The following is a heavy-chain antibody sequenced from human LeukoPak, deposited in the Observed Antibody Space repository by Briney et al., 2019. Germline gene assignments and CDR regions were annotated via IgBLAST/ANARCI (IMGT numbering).Heavy chain of an antibody. Sequence: GESLKISCKGSGYTFTSYWIGWVRQMPGKGLEWMGIIYPGDSDTRYSPSFQGQVTISADKSISTAYLQWSSLKASDTAMYYCARLGGYSYGSQSFGFDYWGQGTLVTVSS. V-gene: IGHV5-51*01. CDR2: IYPGDSDT. CDR1: GYTFTSYW. J-gene: IGHJ4*02. D-gene: IGHD5-18*01. CDR3: ARLGGYSYGSQSFGFDY.